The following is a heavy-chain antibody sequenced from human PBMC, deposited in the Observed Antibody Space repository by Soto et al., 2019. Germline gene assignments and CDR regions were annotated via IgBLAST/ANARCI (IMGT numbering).Heavy chain of an antibody. CDR1: GFTFSSYA. V-gene: IGHV3-30-3*01. CDR3: ARVATQLWLRDYFDY. J-gene: IGHJ4*02. D-gene: IGHD5-18*01. CDR2: ISYDGSNK. Sequence: QVQLVESGGGVVQPGRSLRLSCAASGFTFSSYAMHWVRQAPGKGLEWVAVISYDGSNKYYADSVKGRFTISRDNSKNTLYLQMNSLTAEDTAVYYCARVATQLWLRDYFDYWGQGTLVTVSS.